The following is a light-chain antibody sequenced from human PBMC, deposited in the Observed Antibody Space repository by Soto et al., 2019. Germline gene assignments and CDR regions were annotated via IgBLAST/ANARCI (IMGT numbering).Light chain of an antibody. CDR2: EVS. CDR1: SSDVGAYNL. J-gene: IGLJ1*01. CDR3: CSDAGSIIV. V-gene: IGLV2-23*02. Sequence: QSVLTQPASVSGSPGQSITISCTGTSSDVGAYNLVSWYQQHPGKAPKLMIYEVSKRPSGVSDRFSGSKSGNTASLTISGLQAEDAADFYCCSDAGSIIVFGTGTKLTVL.